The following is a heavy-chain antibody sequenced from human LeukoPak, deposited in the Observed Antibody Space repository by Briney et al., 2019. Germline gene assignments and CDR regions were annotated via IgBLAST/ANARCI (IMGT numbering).Heavy chain of an antibody. CDR2: IWYDGSNK. D-gene: IGHD4-17*01. CDR3: AREATVTTLGWFDP. Sequence: PGRSLRLSCAASGFTFSSYGMHWVRQAPGKGLEWVAVIWYDGSNKYYADSVKGRFTISRDNSKNTLYLQMNSLRAEDTAVYYCAREATVTTLGWFDPWGQGTLVTVSS. J-gene: IGHJ5*02. CDR1: GFTFSSYG. V-gene: IGHV3-33*01.